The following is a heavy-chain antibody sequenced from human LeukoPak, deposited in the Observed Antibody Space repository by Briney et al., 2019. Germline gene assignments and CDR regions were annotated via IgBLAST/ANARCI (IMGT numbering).Heavy chain of an antibody. D-gene: IGHD6-19*01. CDR3: ARGGVAGGMEV. Sequence: PGGSLRLSCAASGFTFSSYAMSWVRQAPGKGLEWVSGISGTGGSTYYADSVKGRFTISRDNSKNTLLLQVNSLRAEDTAVYYSARGGVAGGMEVWGQGTTVIVSS. J-gene: IGHJ6*02. V-gene: IGHV3-23*01. CDR2: ISGTGGST. CDR1: GFTFSSYA.